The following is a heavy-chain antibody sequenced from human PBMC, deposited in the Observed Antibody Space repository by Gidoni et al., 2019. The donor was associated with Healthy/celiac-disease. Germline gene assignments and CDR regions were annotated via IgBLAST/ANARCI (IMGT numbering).Heavy chain of an antibody. CDR1: GFTFSSYD. J-gene: IGHJ4*02. Sequence: EVQLVESGGGLVQPGGSRRLACAASGFTFSSYDMHWVRQATGKGLEWVSAIGTAGDTYYPGSVKGRFTISRENAKNSLYLQMNSLRAGDTAVYYCAREGYSSGIDYWGQGTLVTVSS. CDR3: AREGYSSGIDY. D-gene: IGHD6-19*01. V-gene: IGHV3-13*01. CDR2: IGTAGDT.